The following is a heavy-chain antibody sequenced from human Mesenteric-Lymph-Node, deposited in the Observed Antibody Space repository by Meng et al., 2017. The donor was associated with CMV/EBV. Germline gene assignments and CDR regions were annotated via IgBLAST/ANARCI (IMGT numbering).Heavy chain of an antibody. CDR1: GFTFNNYG. V-gene: IGHV3-7*01. D-gene: IGHD2-21*01. CDR3: AAYTNDALDI. Sequence: GGSLRLSCAASGFTFNNYGMHWVRQAPGKGLEWVAHIAQDGSEKYYVDSVKGRFTISRDNAKNSLCLQMYSLRAEDTAVYYCAAYTNDALDIWGQGTMVTVSS. CDR2: IAQDGSEK. J-gene: IGHJ3*02.